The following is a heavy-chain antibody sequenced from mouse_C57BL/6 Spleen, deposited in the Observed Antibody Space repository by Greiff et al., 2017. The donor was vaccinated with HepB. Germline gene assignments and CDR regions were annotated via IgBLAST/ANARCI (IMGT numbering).Heavy chain of an antibody. Sequence: VQLQQSGPELVKPGASVKISCKASGYAFSGSWMNWVKQRPGKGLEWIGRIYPGDGGTNYNGKFKGKATLTADKSSSTAYMQLSSLTSEESAVYFFARGRTTVVANDYWGQGTTLTVSS. CDR2: IYPGDGGT. J-gene: IGHJ2*01. D-gene: IGHD1-1*01. CDR1: GYAFSGSW. CDR3: ARGRTTVVANDY. V-gene: IGHV1-82*01.